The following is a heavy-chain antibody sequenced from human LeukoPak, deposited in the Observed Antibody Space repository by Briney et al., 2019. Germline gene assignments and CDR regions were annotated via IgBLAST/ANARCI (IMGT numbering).Heavy chain of an antibody. Sequence: ASVKVSCKASGYTFTSYDINWVRQATGQGLEWMGWTNPNSGNTGYAQKFQGRVTITRNTSISTAYMELSSLRSEDTAVYYCARGAGTHYYYYMDVWGKGTTVTVSS. CDR3: ARGAGTHYYYYMDV. CDR2: TNPNSGNT. D-gene: IGHD6-19*01. CDR1: GYTFTSYD. J-gene: IGHJ6*03. V-gene: IGHV1-8*03.